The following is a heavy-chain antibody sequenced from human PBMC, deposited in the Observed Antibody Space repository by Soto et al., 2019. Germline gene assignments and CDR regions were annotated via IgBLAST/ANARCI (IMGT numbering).Heavy chain of an antibody. V-gene: IGHV3-74*01. D-gene: IGHD3-10*01. CDR3: AGGDRGGFDL. J-gene: IGHJ3*01. CDR2: VHSYGTTT. Sequence: VELVESGGGLVQPGESLRLSCAASGLTSDYYWMQWVRQAPGKGLVWVSRVHSYGTTTTYADSVNGRFSISRDNARNTLSLQMSSLRAEDTAIYYCAGGDRGGFDLWGHGTVVTCSS. CDR1: GLTSDYYW.